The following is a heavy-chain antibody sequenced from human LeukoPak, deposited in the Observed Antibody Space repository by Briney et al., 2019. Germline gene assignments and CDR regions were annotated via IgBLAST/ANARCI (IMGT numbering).Heavy chain of an antibody. J-gene: IGHJ3*02. CDR2: ISYDGSNK. D-gene: IGHD1-26*01. Sequence: PGGSLRLSCAASGFTFSSYAMHWVRQAPGKGLEWVAVISYDGSNKYYADSVKGRFTISRDNSKNTLYLQMNSLRAEDTAVYYCARARFWSYYGAFDIWGQGTMVTVSS. CDR3: ARARFWSYYGAFDI. V-gene: IGHV3-30-3*01. CDR1: GFTFSSYA.